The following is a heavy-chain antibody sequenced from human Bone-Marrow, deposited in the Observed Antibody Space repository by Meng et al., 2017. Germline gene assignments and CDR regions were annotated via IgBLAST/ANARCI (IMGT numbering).Heavy chain of an antibody. V-gene: IGHV4-30-2*01. Sequence: QLQLQESGSGLVKPSQTLSLTCAVSGGSFSSGCYSWRWIRQPPGKGLEWIGYIYHSGTTYYNPSLKSRVTISVDRSKNQFSLKLTSVTAADTAVYYCARDLPYASGAGGFDPWGQGTLVTVSS. J-gene: IGHJ5*02. CDR3: ARDLPYASGAGGFDP. D-gene: IGHD3-10*01. CDR2: IYHSGTT. CDR1: GGSFSSGCYS.